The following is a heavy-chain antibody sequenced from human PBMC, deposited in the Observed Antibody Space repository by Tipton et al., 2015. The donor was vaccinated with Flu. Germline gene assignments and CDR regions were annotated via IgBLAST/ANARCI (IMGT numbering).Heavy chain of an antibody. CDR2: ISGSGGST. Sequence: SLRLSCAASGFTFSSYAMSWVRQAPGKGLEWVSAISGSGGSTYYADSVKGRFTISRDNSKNTLYLQMNSLRAEDTAVYYCANHHGESSGWYTDDYWGQGTLVTVSS. J-gene: IGHJ4*02. V-gene: IGHV3-23*01. CDR1: GFTFSSYA. D-gene: IGHD6-19*01. CDR3: ANHHGESSGWYTDDY.